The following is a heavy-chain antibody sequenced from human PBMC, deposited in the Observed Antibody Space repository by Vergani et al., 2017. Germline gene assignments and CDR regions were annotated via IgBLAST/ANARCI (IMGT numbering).Heavy chain of an antibody. CDR3: ARQTRGYSYGTGGMDV. D-gene: IGHD5-18*01. CDR1: GYSFTSYW. Sequence: EVQLVQSGAEVKKPGESLKISCKGSGYSFTSYWIGWVRQMPGKGLEWMGISYSGDSDTRYSPSFQGQVTISADKSINTAYLQWSSLKASDTAMYYCARQTRGYSYGTGGMDVWGQGTTVTVSS. V-gene: IGHV5-51*01. J-gene: IGHJ6*02. CDR2: SYSGDSDT.